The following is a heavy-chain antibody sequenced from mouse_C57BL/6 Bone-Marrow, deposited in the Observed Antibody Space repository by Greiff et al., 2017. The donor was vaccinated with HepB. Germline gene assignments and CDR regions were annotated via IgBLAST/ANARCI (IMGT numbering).Heavy chain of an antibody. CDR1: GYTFTSYW. Sequence: VQLQQPGAELVMPGASVKLSCKASGYTFTSYWMHWVKQRPGQGLEWIGEIDPSDSYTNYNQKFKGKSTLTVGKASSTAYMQLSNLTSEDSAVYYCARSTTVVRWYFDVWGRGTTVTVSS. D-gene: IGHD1-1*01. CDR2: IDPSDSYT. V-gene: IGHV1-69*01. J-gene: IGHJ1*03. CDR3: ARSTTVVRWYFDV.